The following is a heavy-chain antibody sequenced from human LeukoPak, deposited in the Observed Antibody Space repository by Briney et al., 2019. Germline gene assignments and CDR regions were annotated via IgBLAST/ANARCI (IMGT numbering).Heavy chain of an antibody. V-gene: IGHV4-34*01. J-gene: IGHJ4*02. D-gene: IGHD4-23*01. Sequence: SETLSLTCAIYGGSFSGYYWSWIRQPPGKGLEWIGEISHSGNTNYNPSLKSRVTISMDTSKNQFSLKLSSVTAADTAVYYCAIYGGNSVFDYWGQGTPVTVSS. CDR2: ISHSGNT. CDR3: AIYGGNSVFDY. CDR1: GGSFSGYY.